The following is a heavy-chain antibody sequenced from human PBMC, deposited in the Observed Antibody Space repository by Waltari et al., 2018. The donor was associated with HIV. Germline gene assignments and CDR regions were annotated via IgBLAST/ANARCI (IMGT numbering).Heavy chain of an antibody. Sequence: QVQLVQSGAEVKKPGASLKVSCKASGYSFTRYGISWVRQAPGQGLEWIGWISVYNDNTKYAQKSQDRLNRTTDSPTSTAYMELRSLRSDDTAVYYCARAPMTTVTSRGFDIWGQGTMVIVSS. CDR1: GYSFTRYG. D-gene: IGHD4-17*01. J-gene: IGHJ3*02. CDR2: ISVYNDNT. CDR3: ARAPMTTVTSRGFDI. V-gene: IGHV1-18*01.